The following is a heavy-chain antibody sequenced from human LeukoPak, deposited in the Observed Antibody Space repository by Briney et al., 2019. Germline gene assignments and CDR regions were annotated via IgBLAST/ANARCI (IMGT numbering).Heavy chain of an antibody. D-gene: IGHD4-17*01. CDR1: GYTFTNYY. J-gene: IGHJ4*02. CDR2: INPSGGST. CDR3: ARPPLDYGDNYFDY. Sequence: ASVKVSCKASGYTFTNYYIHWVRQAPGQGLEWMGMINPSGGSTSYAQKFQGRVTMTRDTSTSTVYMELSSPRSEDTAVYYCARPPLDYGDNYFDYWGQGTLVTASS. V-gene: IGHV1-46*01.